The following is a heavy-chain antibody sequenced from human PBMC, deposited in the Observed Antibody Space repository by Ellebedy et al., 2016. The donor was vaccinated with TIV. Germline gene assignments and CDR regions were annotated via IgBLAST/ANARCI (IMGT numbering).Heavy chain of an antibody. V-gene: IGHV3-23*01. CDR3: AVQGPAARQAD. CDR2: IYSGGYDGDSR. J-gene: IGHJ4*02. D-gene: IGHD6-6*01. CDR1: GFTLGDYA. Sequence: PGGSLRLSCTGSGFTLGDYAMSWFRQAPGKGLEWISLIYSGGYDGDSRYYADSVRGRFTMSRDTSKNTLYLQMNSLRTEDTAVYYCAVQGPAARQADWGQGTLVTVSS.